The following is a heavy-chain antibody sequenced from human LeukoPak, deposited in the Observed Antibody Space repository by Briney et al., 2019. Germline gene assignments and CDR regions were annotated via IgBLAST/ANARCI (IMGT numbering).Heavy chain of an antibody. CDR3: AREFEVPAAAPDYYYYYYIDV. CDR2: ISSGSSTI. CDR1: GFTFSVYS. D-gene: IGHD2-2*01. Sequence: PGGSLRLSRAASGFTFSVYSMNWVRQAPGKGLEWVSYISSGSSTIYYADSVKGRVTISRDNVENSLYLQMNSLRVEDTAVYYCAREFEVPAAAPDYYYYYYIDVWGKGTTVTVSS. V-gene: IGHV3-48*04. J-gene: IGHJ6*03.